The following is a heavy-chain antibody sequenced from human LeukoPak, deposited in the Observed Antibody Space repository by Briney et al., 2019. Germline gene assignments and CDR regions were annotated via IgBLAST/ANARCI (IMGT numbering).Heavy chain of an antibody. Sequence: ASVKVSCKASGGTFSSYAIGWVRQAPGQGLEWMGGIIPIFGTANYAQKFQGRVTITADESTSTAYMELSSLRSEDTAVYYCARGETSMVRGVITPYYFDYWGQGTLVTVSS. CDR1: GGTFSSYA. V-gene: IGHV1-69*13. J-gene: IGHJ4*02. D-gene: IGHD3-10*01. CDR3: ARGETSMVRGVITPYYFDY. CDR2: IIPIFGTA.